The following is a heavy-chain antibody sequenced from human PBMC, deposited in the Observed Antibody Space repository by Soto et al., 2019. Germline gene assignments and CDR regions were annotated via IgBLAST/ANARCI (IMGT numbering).Heavy chain of an antibody. CDR1: GGSISSSSYY. CDR2: IYYGGSP. D-gene: IGHD1-26*01. Sequence: QLQLQESGPGLVKPSETLSLTCTVSGGSISSSSYYWGWIRQPPGKGLEWIGSIYYGGSPYYYPSLKSRVRMSVDTSERRWSLKFCSVAAADWDVYYCARHYLLWESYYWGQGTLVSVYS. V-gene: IGHV4-39*01. J-gene: IGHJ4*02. CDR3: ARHYLLWESYY.